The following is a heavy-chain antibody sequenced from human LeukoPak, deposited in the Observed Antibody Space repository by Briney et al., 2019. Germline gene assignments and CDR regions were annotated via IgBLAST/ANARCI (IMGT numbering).Heavy chain of an antibody. CDR3: ARAKYNSGWYGAFDI. Sequence: ASVKVSCKVSGYTLSEISMQWVRQAPGTGLEWMGGFDPEDGETIYAQKFPGRVTMTEDTSTDTAYMELSSLGFEDAAVYYCARAKYNSGWYGAFDIWGQGTMVTVSS. V-gene: IGHV1-24*01. J-gene: IGHJ3*02. CDR1: GYTLSEIS. D-gene: IGHD6-19*01. CDR2: FDPEDGET.